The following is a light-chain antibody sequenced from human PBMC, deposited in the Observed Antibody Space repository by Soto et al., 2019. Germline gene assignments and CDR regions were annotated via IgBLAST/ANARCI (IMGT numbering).Light chain of an antibody. V-gene: IGLV2-23*01. CDR3: CSYVGATTYV. J-gene: IGLJ1*01. CDR2: EGI. Sequence: QSALTQPASVSGSPGQSITICCTGTSSTVGGFNVVSWYQQHPGKAPKVIIYEGIKRPSGVSNRFSGSNSGSTASLTISGLQAEDEADYYCCSYVGATTYVFGTGTKLTVL. CDR1: SSTVGGFNV.